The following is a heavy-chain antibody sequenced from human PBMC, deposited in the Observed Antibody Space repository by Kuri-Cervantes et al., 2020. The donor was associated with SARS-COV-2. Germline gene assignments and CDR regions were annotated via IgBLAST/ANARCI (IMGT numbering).Heavy chain of an antibody. J-gene: IGHJ6*03. CDR2: IYYSGST. V-gene: IGHV4-30-4*08. CDR1: GGSISSGDYY. D-gene: IGHD6-6*01. Sequence: SCTVSGGSISSGDYYWSWIRQPPGKGLEWIGYIYYSGSTYYNPSLESRVTISVDTSKNQFSLKLSSVTAADTAVYYCARGRTVLIAARLRYYYYMDVWGKGTTVTVSS. CDR3: ARGRTVLIAARLRYYYYMDV.